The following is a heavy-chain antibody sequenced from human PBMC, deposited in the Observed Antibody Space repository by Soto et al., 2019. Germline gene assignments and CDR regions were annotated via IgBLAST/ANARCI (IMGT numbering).Heavy chain of an antibody. V-gene: IGHV3-23*01. J-gene: IGHJ4*01. Sequence: EVQLLDSGGGSVQSGGSLRLSCAASGFTFSSYGMSWVRQAPGKGLEWVSAVTGNGVNTYYADSVEGRFTISRDNSRNTLYLRLNAMSAEYTAVYYCGKGTLVNWFQDYWGHGPLVTVSS. D-gene: IGHD1-20*01. CDR2: VTGNGVNT. CDR1: GFTFSSYG. CDR3: GKGTLVNWFQDY.